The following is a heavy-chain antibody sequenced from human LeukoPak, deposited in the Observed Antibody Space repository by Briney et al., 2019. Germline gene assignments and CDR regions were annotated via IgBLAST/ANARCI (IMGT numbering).Heavy chain of an antibody. J-gene: IGHJ4*02. CDR1: GFTVSSNY. CDR2: FYRGETT. CDR3: AREVVSIPSYFES. V-gene: IGHV3-53*01. Sequence: PGGSLRLSCAASGFTVSSNYMYWVRQAPGKGLEWVSFFYRGETTYYAESVRGRFTISRDISKNTLYLLMNSLIPEDTAVYYCAREVVSIPSYFESWGQGTRVTVSS. D-gene: IGHD2-15*01.